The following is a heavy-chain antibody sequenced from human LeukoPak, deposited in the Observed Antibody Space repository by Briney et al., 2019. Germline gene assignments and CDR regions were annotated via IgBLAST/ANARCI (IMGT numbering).Heavy chain of an antibody. J-gene: IGHJ6*02. V-gene: IGHV4-30-4*01. CDR1: GGSISSGDYY. Sequence: SQTLSLTCTVSGGSISSGDYYWSWIRQPPGKGLEWIGYIYYSGSTNYNPSLKSRVTISVDTSKNQFSLKLSSVTAADTAVYYCARHEVRIGPYYYYGMDVWGQGTTVTVSS. CDR3: ARHEVRIGPYYYYGMDV. D-gene: IGHD3-10*01. CDR2: IYYSGST.